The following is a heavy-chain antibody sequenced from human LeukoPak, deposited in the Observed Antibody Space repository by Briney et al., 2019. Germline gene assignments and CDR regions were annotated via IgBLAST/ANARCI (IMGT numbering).Heavy chain of an antibody. CDR3: ARHEYSSWFLPRNYFDY. Sequence: PSETLSLTCTVSGGSISSSSYYWGWIRQPPGKGLEWIGSIYYSGSTYYNPSLKSRVTISVDTSKNQFSLKLSSVTAADTAVYYCARHEYSSWFLPRNYFDYWGQGTLVTVSS. CDR2: IYYSGST. CDR1: GGSISSSSYY. D-gene: IGHD6-13*01. J-gene: IGHJ4*02. V-gene: IGHV4-39*01.